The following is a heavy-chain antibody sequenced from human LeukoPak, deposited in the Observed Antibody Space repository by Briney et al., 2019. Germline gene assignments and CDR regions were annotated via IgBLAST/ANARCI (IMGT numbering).Heavy chain of an antibody. V-gene: IGHV4-4*02. CDR3: ARERSTSGTDSDCYFDL. Sequence: SETLSLTCAVSGGSISSYNWWSWVRQPPGKGLEWIGEIYHGGSTNYNPSLKGRVTISVGKSKNQFSLRLSSVTAADTAVYYCARERSTSGTDSDCYFDLWGRGTLVTVS. CDR1: GGSISSYNW. J-gene: IGHJ2*01. D-gene: IGHD1-1*01. CDR2: IYHGGST.